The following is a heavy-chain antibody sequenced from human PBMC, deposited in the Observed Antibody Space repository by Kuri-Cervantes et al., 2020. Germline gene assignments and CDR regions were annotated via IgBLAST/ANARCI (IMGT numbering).Heavy chain of an antibody. CDR1: GFTFSSYS. V-gene: IGHV3-7*01. D-gene: IGHD3-10*01. Sequence: GESRALSWASSGFTFSSYSMNWVRQAPGKGLEGVANIKQDGSEKYYVNSVKGRFTISRDNAKNSLYLQMNSLRAEDTAVYYCAKHYYYGSGRPFDYWGQGTLVTVSS. J-gene: IGHJ4*02. CDR2: IKQDGSEK. CDR3: AKHYYYGSGRPFDY.